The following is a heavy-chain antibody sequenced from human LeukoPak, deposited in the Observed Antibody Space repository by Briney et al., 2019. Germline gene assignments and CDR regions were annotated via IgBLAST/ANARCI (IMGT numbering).Heavy chain of an antibody. CDR1: GFTFSSYW. CDR2: IKQDGSEK. CDR3: VNLDFWSGYHLYY. J-gene: IGHJ4*02. V-gene: IGHV3-7*01. D-gene: IGHD3-3*01. Sequence: PGGPLRLSCAASGFTFSSYWMSWVRQAPGKGLEGVANIKQDGSEKYYVDSVKGRFTISRDNAKNSLYLQMNSLRAEDTAVYYCVNLDFWSGYHLYYWGQGTLVTVSS.